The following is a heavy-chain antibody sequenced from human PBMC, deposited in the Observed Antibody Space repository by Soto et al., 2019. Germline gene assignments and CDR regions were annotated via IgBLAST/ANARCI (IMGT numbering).Heavy chain of an antibody. CDR1: GYTFTGYY. CDR2: INPSGGST. Sequence: ASVKVSCKASGYTFTGYYMHWVRQAPGQGLEWMGIINPSGGSTSYAQKFQGRVTMTRDTSTSAVYMELSSLRSGDTAVYYCARDVRPPTVSSLDIWGQGTMVTVSS. D-gene: IGHD4-4*01. J-gene: IGHJ3*02. CDR3: ARDVRPPTVSSLDI. V-gene: IGHV1-46*01.